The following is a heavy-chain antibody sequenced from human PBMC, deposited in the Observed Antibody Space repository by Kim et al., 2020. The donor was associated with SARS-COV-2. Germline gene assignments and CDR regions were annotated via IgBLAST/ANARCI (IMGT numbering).Heavy chain of an antibody. CDR1: GFTFSSYG. CDR2: ISGGGGSI. V-gene: IGHV3-23*01. D-gene: IGHD7-27*01. CDR3: VRHTGTSYFDY. Sequence: GSLRLSCVASGFTFSSYGMSWVRQAPGKGLQWVSDISGGGGSIYYADSVKGRFTISRDNSKNTLYLQMNSLIADDTAVYYCVRHTGTSYFDYWGQGTLVTVSS. J-gene: IGHJ4*02.